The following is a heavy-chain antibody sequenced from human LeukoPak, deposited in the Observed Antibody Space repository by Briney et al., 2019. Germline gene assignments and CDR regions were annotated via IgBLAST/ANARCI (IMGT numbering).Heavy chain of an antibody. V-gene: IGHV4-34*01. J-gene: IGHJ5*02. CDR3: ASRFEVGITGTTSDSNWFDP. Sequence: SETLSLTCAVYGGSFSGYYWSWIRQPPGKGLEWIGEISHSGSTNYNPSLKSRVTISVDTSKNQFSLKLSSVTAADTAVYYCASRFEVGITGTTSDSNWFDPWGQGTLVTVSS. CDR2: ISHSGST. CDR1: GGSFSGYY. D-gene: IGHD1-14*01.